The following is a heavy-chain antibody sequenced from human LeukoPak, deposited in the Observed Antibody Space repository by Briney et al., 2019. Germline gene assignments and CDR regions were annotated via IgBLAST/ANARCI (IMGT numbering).Heavy chain of an antibody. CDR3: AKGAQWLAGYFQH. Sequence: GGSLRLSCAASGFTFSSYGMHWVRQAPGKGLDWVSTLSGSGATTYYADSVKGRFAISRDISKNTLYLQMNSLRAEDTAIYYCAKGAQWLAGYFQHWGQGTLVTVSS. CDR1: GFTFSSYG. CDR2: LSGSGATT. V-gene: IGHV3-23*01. J-gene: IGHJ1*01. D-gene: IGHD6-19*01.